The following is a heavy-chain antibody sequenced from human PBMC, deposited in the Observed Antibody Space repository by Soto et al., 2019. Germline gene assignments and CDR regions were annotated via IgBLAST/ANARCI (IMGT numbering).Heavy chain of an antibody. Sequence: ASVQVSCKASGYTFTSYYMHWVRQAPGQGLEWMGIINPSGGSTSYAQKFQGRVTMTRDTSTSTVYMELSSLRSEDTAVYYCARADSKVTTLGYWGQGTLVTVSS. CDR2: INPSGGST. CDR1: GYTFTSYY. V-gene: IGHV1-46*03. J-gene: IGHJ4*02. D-gene: IGHD4-17*01. CDR3: ARADSKVTTLGY.